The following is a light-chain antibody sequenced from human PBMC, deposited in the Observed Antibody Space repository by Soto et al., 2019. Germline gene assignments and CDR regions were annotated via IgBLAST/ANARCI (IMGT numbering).Light chain of an antibody. CDR2: EAS. J-gene: IGKJ1*01. CDR1: QNINNW. CDR3: QQYNTYAWT. V-gene: IGKV1-5*03. Sequence: DIQMTQSPSTLSASVGDRVTITCRASQNINNWLAWYQQKPGKAPNLLIYEASNLESGVPSRFGGSRSGTECTLTISSLQPEDFATHYGQQYNTYAWTFGQGTKVEIK.